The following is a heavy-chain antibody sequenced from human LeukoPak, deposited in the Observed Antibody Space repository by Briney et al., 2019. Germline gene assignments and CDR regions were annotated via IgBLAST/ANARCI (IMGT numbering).Heavy chain of an antibody. V-gene: IGHV5-51*01. CDR1: GYSFTSYW. CDR3: ARLGQQLGRDYYGMDV. Sequence: GESLKISCKGSGYSFTSYWIGWVRQMPGKGLEWMGIIYPGDSDTRYSPSFQGQVTISADKSISTAYLQWSSLKASDTAMYYCARLGQQLGRDYYGMDVWGQGTTVTVSS. J-gene: IGHJ6*02. D-gene: IGHD6-13*01. CDR2: IYPGDSDT.